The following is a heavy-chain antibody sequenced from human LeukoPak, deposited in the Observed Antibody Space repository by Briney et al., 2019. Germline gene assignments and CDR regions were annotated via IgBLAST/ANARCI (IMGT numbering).Heavy chain of an antibody. V-gene: IGHV1-8*01. CDR3: ARGGVNYYGSGSYYNARFFNWFDP. J-gene: IGHJ5*02. CDR1: GYTFTSYD. CDR2: MNPNSGNT. D-gene: IGHD3-10*01. Sequence: GASVKVSRKASGYTFTSYDINWVRQATGQGLEWMGWMNPNSGNTGYAQKFQGRVTMTRNTSISTAYMELSSLRSEDTAVYYCARGGVNYYGSGSYYNARFFNWFDPWGQGTLVTVSS.